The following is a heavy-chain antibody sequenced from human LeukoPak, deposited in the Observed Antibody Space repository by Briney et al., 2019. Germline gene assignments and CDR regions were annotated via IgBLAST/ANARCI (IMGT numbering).Heavy chain of an antibody. D-gene: IGHD5-18*01. Sequence: GGSLRLSCAASGFTFSSYAMSWVRQAPGKGLEWVSAISGSGGSTYYADSVKGRFTISRDNSKNTLYLQMNSLRAEDTAVYYCARGPGYSYGHPLVDYWGQGTLVTVSS. CDR2: ISGSGGST. CDR1: GFTFSSYA. CDR3: ARGPGYSYGHPLVDY. J-gene: IGHJ4*02. V-gene: IGHV3-23*01.